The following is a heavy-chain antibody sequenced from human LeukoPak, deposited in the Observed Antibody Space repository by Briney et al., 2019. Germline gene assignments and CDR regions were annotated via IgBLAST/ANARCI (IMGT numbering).Heavy chain of an antibody. CDR3: ARTYSSDPSDY. J-gene: IGHJ4*02. Sequence: GASVKVSCKASGYTFTSYYMHWVRQAPGQGLEWMGIINPSGGSTSYAQKFQGRVTMTRDTSISTAYMELSRLRSDDTAVYYCARTYSSDPSDYWGQGTLVTVSS. D-gene: IGHD6-19*01. CDR2: INPSGGST. CDR1: GYTFTSYY. V-gene: IGHV1-46*01.